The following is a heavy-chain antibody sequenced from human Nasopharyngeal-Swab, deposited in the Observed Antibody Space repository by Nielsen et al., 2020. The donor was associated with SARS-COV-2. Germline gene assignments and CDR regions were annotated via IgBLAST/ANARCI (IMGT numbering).Heavy chain of an antibody. CDR1: GFTFEDYA. V-gene: IGHV3-9*01. CDR2: IDHDGGGI. CDR3: AKSTMDF. D-gene: IGHD2-2*01. Sequence: SLKISCVVSGFTFEDYAMHWVRQVPGKGLEWVSGIDHDGGGIGYGDPVKGRFTISRDNAKNSLFLQMNNLRVEDTALYYCAKSTMDFWGQGTTVTVSS. J-gene: IGHJ6*02.